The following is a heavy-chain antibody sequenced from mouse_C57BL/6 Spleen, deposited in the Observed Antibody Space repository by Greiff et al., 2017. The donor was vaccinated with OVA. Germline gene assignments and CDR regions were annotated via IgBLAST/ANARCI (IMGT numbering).Heavy chain of an antibody. V-gene: IGHV1-53*01. J-gene: IGHJ4*01. CDR3: ARGVEYYDYDDAMDY. Sequence: QVQLQQPGTELVKPGASVKLSCKASGYTFTSYWMHWVKQRPGQGLEWIGNINPSNGGTNYNEKFKSKATLTVDKSSSTAYMQLSSLTSEDSAVYYCARGVEYYDYDDAMDYWGQGTSVTVSS. CDR1: GYTFTSYW. D-gene: IGHD2-4*01. CDR2: INPSNGGT.